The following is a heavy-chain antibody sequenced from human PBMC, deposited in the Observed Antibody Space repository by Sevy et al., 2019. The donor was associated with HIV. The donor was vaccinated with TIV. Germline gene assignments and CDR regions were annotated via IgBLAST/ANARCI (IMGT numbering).Heavy chain of an antibody. J-gene: IGHJ1*01. CDR3: AKDGVGYYYDSSGYYLNAEYFQH. V-gene: IGHV3-23*01. D-gene: IGHD3-22*01. Sequence: LSLTCAASGFTFSSYAMSWVRQAPGKGLEWVSAISGSGGSTYYADSVKGRFTISRDNSKNTLYLQMNSLRAEDTAVYYCAKDGVGYYYDSSGYYLNAEYFQHWGQGTLVTVSS. CDR2: ISGSGGST. CDR1: GFTFSSYA.